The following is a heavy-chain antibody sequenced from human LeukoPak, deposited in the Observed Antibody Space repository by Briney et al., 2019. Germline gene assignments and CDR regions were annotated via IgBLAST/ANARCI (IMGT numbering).Heavy chain of an antibody. Sequence: GGSLRLSCAASGFTFSSYFWMHWVRQAPGKGLVWVSRIKSDASSSTYADSVKGRFTISRDNAKNSLYPQMNTLRAEDTAVYYCVRDLDLGGYSSFEYWGQGTLVTVSS. CDR2: IKSDASSS. CDR1: GFTFSSYFW. CDR3: VRDLDLGGYSSFEY. V-gene: IGHV3-74*01. D-gene: IGHD4-23*01. J-gene: IGHJ4*02.